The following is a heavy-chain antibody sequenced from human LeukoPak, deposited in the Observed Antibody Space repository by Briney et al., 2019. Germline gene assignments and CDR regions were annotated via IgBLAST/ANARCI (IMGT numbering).Heavy chain of an antibody. CDR3: VLRSGSGSYHD. D-gene: IGHD3-10*01. CDR1: GFIFSNFA. Sequence: GGSLRLSCAASGFIFSNFAMYWVRQAPGKGLEYVSGISSNGGSTDYANSVKGRFTISRDNSKNTLYLQMDSLRAEDTAVYYCVLRSGSGSYHDWGQGTLVTVSS. CDR2: ISSNGGST. J-gene: IGHJ4*02. V-gene: IGHV3-64*01.